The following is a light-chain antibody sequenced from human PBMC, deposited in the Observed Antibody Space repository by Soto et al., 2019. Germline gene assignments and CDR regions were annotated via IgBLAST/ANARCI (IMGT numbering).Light chain of an antibody. V-gene: IGLV1-40*01. CDR2: GNS. CDR1: SSNTGAGYD. J-gene: IGLJ3*02. CDR3: QSYDSSLNGWV. Sequence: QSVLTQPPSVSGAPGQRVTISCTGSSSNTGAGYDVHWYQQLPGTAPKLLIYGNSNRPSGVPDRFSGSKSGTSASLGITGLQAEDEADYYCQSYDSSLNGWVFGGGTQLTV.